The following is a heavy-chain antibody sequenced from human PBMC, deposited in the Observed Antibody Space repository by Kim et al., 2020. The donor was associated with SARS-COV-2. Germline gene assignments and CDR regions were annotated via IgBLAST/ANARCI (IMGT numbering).Heavy chain of an antibody. CDR3: TTGMAAAGPPSPPDY. D-gene: IGHD1-1*01. V-gene: IGHV3-73*01. Sequence: SVEGRFTISRDNSKNTPYLQMNSLKTEDTAVYYCTTGMAAAGPPSPPDYWGQGTLVTVSS. J-gene: IGHJ4*02.